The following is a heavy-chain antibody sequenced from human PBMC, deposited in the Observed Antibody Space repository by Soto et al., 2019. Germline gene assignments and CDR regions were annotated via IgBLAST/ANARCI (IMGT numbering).Heavy chain of an antibody. CDR1: GGSISSGGYY. V-gene: IGHV4-31*03. J-gene: IGHJ6*02. CDR3: ARGKGYGSGRGAYYYYGMDV. CDR2: IYYSGST. Sequence: SETLSLTCTVSGGSISSGGYYWRWIRQHPGKGLEWIGYIYYSGSTYYNPSLKSRVTISVDTSKNQFSLKLSSVTAADTAVYYCARGKGYGSGRGAYYYYGMDVWGQGTTVTVSS. D-gene: IGHD3-10*01.